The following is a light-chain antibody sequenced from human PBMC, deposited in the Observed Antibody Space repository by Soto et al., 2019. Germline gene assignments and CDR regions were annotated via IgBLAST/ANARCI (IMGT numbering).Light chain of an antibody. J-gene: IGKJ1*01. V-gene: IGKV3-11*01. CDR3: QQRSNSPQT. Sequence: TVWRHSPTTLSXXPGEXATLXXRASQSVSSYLAWYQEKPGQAPRLLIYDASNRATGIPARFSGSGSGTDFTLTISSLEPEDFAVYYCQQRSNSPQTFGQGTKLDIK. CDR1: QSVSSY. CDR2: DAS.